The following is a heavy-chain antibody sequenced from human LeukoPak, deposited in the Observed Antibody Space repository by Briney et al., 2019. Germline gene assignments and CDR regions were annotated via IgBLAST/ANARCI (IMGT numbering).Heavy chain of an antibody. CDR1: GFTFDDYA. CDR3: AKDIGAAGTYFQH. J-gene: IGHJ1*01. D-gene: IGHD6-13*01. V-gene: IGHV3-9*01. CDR2: ISWNSGSI. Sequence: GGSLRLSCAASGFTFDDYAMRWVRQAPGKGLEWVSGISWNSGSIGYADSVKGRFTISRDNAKNSLYLQMNSLRAEDTALYYCAKDIGAAGTYFQHWGQGTLVTVSS.